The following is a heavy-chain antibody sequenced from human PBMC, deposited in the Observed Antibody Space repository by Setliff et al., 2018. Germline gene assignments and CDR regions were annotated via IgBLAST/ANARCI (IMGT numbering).Heavy chain of an antibody. CDR2: IDPSGDYT. V-gene: IGHV1-46*01. CDR3: ARDRATIVAPPTSTLFHP. J-gene: IGHJ5*02. Sequence: ASVKVSCKASGYTFTGYYMHWVRQAPGQGLEWMGIIDPSGDYTNYAQKFQGRVTMTTDTSANTAYVELRSLRSDDTAVYYCARDRATIVAPPTSTLFHPWGQGTLVTVSS. D-gene: IGHD2-2*01. CDR1: GYTFTGYY.